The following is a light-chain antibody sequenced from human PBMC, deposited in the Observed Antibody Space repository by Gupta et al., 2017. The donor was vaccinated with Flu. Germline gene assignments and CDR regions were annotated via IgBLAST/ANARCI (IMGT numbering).Light chain of an antibody. Sequence: QSALTQPASVSGSPGQSITISCHGTSSDVGGYNYVSWYQQHPGKAPKLMIYEVSNRPSGVSNRFSGSKSGNTASLTISGLQAEDEADYYCSSYTSSSTWVFGGGTKLTVL. V-gene: IGLV2-14*01. CDR1: SSDVGGYNY. J-gene: IGLJ3*02. CDR3: SSYTSSSTWV. CDR2: EVS.